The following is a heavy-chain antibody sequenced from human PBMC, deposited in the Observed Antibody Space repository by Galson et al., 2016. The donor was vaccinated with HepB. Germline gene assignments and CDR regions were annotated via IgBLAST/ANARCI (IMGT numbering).Heavy chain of an antibody. J-gene: IGHJ4*02. Sequence: QSGAEVKKPGESLKISCKGSGYSFTTYWIAWVRPMPGKGLGWMGIIYPDDSATRYSPSFPVQVAFSVDKSTTTAYLQWSSLRASDTAMYFCATSPSAYSTRPTKNWGQGTLLTVSS. D-gene: IGHD6-6*01. V-gene: IGHV5-51*01. CDR1: GYSFTTYW. CDR2: IYPDDSAT. CDR3: ATSPSAYSTRPTKN.